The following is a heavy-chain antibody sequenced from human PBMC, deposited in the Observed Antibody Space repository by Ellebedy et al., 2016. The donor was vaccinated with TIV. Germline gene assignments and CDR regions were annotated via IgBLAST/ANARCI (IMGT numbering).Heavy chain of an antibody. D-gene: IGHD1-26*01. CDR1: GFTFDDYA. V-gene: IGHV3-9*01. CDR3: AKDMGWEPHGVDY. J-gene: IGHJ4*02. Sequence: GGSLRLSXAASGFTFDDYAMHWVRQAPGKGLEWVSGISWNSGSIGYADSVKGRFTISRDNAKNSLYLQMNSLRAEDTALYYCAKDMGWEPHGVDYWGQGTLVTVSS. CDR2: ISWNSGSI.